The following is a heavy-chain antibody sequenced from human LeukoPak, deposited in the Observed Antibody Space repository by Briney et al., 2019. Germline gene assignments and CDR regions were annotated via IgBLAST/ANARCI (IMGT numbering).Heavy chain of an antibody. Sequence: GRSLRLSCAASGFTFSSYGMHWVRQAPGKGLEWVGRIKSKTDGGTTDYAAPVKGRFTISRDDSKNTLYLQMNSLKTEDTAVYYCTTEDYYGSGSYDYWGQGTLVTVSS. CDR3: TTEDYYGSGSYDY. CDR2: IKSKTDGGTT. J-gene: IGHJ4*02. V-gene: IGHV3-15*01. CDR1: GFTFSSYG. D-gene: IGHD3-10*01.